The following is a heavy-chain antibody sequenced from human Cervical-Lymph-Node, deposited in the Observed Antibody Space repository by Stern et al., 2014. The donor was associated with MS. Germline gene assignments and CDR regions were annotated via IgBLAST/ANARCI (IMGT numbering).Heavy chain of an antibody. Sequence: VQLVESGAEVKKPGSSVKVSCKASGGTFSSYAISWVRQAPGQGLEWMGGIIPIFGTANYAQKFQGRVTITADESTSTAYMELSSLXXXXXXVYYCARGELKEGLVRGMDVWGQGTTVT. CDR2: IIPIFGTA. D-gene: IGHD1-26*01. CDR3: ARGELKEGLVRGMDV. CDR1: GGTFSSYA. J-gene: IGHJ6*02. V-gene: IGHV1-69*01.